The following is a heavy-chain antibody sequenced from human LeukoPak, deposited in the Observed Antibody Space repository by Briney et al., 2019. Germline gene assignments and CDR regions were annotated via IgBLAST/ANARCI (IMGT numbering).Heavy chain of an antibody. Sequence: SETLSLTCGVSGGSVTTTNWWTWVRQPPGKGLEWIGEVHLDGRTNYNPSLESRLTMSVDVSENQVSLKLTSVTAADTAVYYCAREGGFYRPLDYSGQGTLVTVSS. CDR1: GGSVTTTNW. V-gene: IGHV4-4*02. CDR2: VHLDGRT. J-gene: IGHJ4*02. CDR3: AREGGFYRPLDY. D-gene: IGHD3-3*01.